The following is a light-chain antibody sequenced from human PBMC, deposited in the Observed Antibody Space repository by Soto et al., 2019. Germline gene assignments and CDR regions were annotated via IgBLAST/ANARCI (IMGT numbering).Light chain of an antibody. CDR1: KIGSKS. CDR3: HVWDNSDLSL. J-gene: IGLJ2*01. Sequence: SYELTQPPSVSVAQGQTARITCGGDKIGSKSVHWYQQRPGQAPVLVVYDDADRPSGIPERFSGSNSGNTATLTISRVEAGDEAEYYCHVWDNSDLSLFGGGTKLTVL. CDR2: DDA. V-gene: IGLV3-21*02.